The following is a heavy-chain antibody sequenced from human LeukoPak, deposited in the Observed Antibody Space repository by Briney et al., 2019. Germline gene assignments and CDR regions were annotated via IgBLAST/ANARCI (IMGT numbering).Heavy chain of an antibody. V-gene: IGHV1-46*01. CDR2: INPSGGST. D-gene: IGHD2-15*01. CDR1: GYTFTSYY. Sequence: ASVKASCKASGYTFTSYYMHWVRQAPGQGLEWMGIINPSGGSTSYAQKFQGRVTMTRDMSTSTVYMELSSLRSEDTAVYYCARRSAAGLIDYWRQGTLVTVSS. CDR3: ARRSAAGLIDY. J-gene: IGHJ4*02.